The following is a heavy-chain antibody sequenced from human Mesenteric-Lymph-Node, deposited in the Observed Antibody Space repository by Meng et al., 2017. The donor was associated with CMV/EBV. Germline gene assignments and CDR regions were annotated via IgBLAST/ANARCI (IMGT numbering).Heavy chain of an antibody. CDR1: GYAFSMYA. Sequence: GESLRLSCAASGYAFSMYAMSWVRQAPGKGLEWVSTFSGSGGSTYYANSVKGRFTVSRDDSKKTLYLEMNSLRVEDTAVYYCAKGGSRTPYYGMDVWGQGTTVTVSS. V-gene: IGHV3-23*01. CDR2: FSGSGGST. J-gene: IGHJ6*02. CDR3: AKGGSRTPYYGMDV. D-gene: IGHD1-14*01.